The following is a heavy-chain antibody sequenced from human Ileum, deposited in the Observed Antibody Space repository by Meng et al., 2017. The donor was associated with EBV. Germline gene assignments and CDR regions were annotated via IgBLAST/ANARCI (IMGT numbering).Heavy chain of an antibody. Sequence: QVHLRSSGHGMAKSSGPLSLTCGASGDSMTNNNWWTWVRQPPGKGLEWIGEIYHSGSTNYNPSLQSRATISVDMSKKQFSLKLRSVTAADTAVYYCARTGVGLAFDYWGLGTLVTVSS. CDR1: GDSMTNNNW. D-gene: IGHD2-8*01. V-gene: IGHV4-4*02. CDR3: ARTGVGLAFDY. J-gene: IGHJ4*02. CDR2: IYHSGST.